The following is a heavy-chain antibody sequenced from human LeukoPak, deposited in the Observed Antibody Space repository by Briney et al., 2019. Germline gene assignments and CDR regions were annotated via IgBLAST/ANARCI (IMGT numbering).Heavy chain of an antibody. J-gene: IGHJ5*02. CDR3: AISIAVAWYVNWFDP. Sequence: GASVKVSCKASGGTFSSYAISWVRQAPGQGLEWMGRIIPIFGTANYAQKLQGRVTITTDETTSTAYMELSSLRSEDMAVYYCAISIAVAWYVNWFDPWGQGTLVTVSS. CDR1: GGTFSSYA. CDR2: IIPIFGTA. D-gene: IGHD6-19*01. V-gene: IGHV1-69*05.